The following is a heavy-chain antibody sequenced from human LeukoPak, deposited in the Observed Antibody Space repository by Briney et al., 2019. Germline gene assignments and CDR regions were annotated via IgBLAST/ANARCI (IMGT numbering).Heavy chain of an antibody. CDR2: ISSDGSST. CDR3: ARDQRVTGRPDIDY. CDR1: GFTFRNHW. J-gene: IGHJ4*02. D-gene: IGHD6-6*01. Sequence: GGSLRLSCAASGFTFRNHWMHWVRQTPGKGLVWVSRISSDGSSTTYADSVKGRFTISRDNAKNTLYLQMNNLRAEDTAMHYCARDQRVTGRPDIDYWGQGTLVIVSS. V-gene: IGHV3-74*03.